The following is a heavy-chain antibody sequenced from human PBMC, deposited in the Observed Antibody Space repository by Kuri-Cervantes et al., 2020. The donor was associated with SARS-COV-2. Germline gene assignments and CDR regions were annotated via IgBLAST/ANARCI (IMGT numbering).Heavy chain of an antibody. CDR1: GFTFDDYA. V-gene: IGHV3-7*01. CDR3: ARGPPKYPDQNPYRYYYYMDV. D-gene: IGHD3-16*02. Sequence: GGSLRLSCAASGFTFDDYAMHWVRQAPGKGLEWVANIKQDGSEKYYVDSVKGRFTISRDNAKNSLYLQMNSLRAEDTVVYYCARGPPKYPDQNPYRYYYYMDVWGKGTTVTVSS. J-gene: IGHJ6*03. CDR2: IKQDGSEK.